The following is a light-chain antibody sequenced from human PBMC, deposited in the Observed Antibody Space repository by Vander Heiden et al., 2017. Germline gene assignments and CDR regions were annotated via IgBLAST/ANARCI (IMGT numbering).Light chain of an antibody. CDR3: QQYNNWPLT. Sequence: EIVMTLSPATLSVTPGETASLSCRASQSVSSDLAWYQQKPGQAPRLLIYGASTRATGIPARFSGSGSGTEFTLTISSLQSEDFAVFYCQQYNNWPLTFGGGTKVEIK. V-gene: IGKV3-15*01. CDR2: GAS. CDR1: QSVSSD. J-gene: IGKJ4*01.